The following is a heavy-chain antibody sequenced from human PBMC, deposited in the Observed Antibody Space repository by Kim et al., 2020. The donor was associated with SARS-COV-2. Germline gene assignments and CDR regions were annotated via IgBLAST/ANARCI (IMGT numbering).Heavy chain of an antibody. D-gene: IGHD5-18*01. J-gene: IGHJ2*01. CDR3: ARNVDTAMVRGYFDL. CDR1: GFTVSSNY. Sequence: GGSLRLSCAASGFTVSSNYMSWVRQAPGKGLEWVSVIYSGGSTYYADSVKGRFTISRDNSKNTLYLQMNSLRAEDTAVYYCARNVDTAMVRGYFDLWGRGTLVTVSS. V-gene: IGHV3-53*01. CDR2: IYSGGST.